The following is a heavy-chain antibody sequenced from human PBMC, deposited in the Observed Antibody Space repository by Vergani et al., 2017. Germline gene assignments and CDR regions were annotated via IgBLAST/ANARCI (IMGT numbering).Heavy chain of an antibody. J-gene: IGHJ6*03. CDR3: ARDGGSGVEVPAAIRYYYYYMDV. V-gene: IGHV1-2*02. Sequence: QVQLVQSGADVKKPGTSVRVSCKASGYTFTGHYIHWVRQAPGQGLEWLGWINPNSGATNYAQKFEGRVTLTRDTSITTAYMELSSLRSDDTATYFCARDGGSGVEVPAAIRYYYYYMDVWGEGTTVTVSS. D-gene: IGHD2-2*01. CDR2: INPNSGAT. CDR1: GYTFTGHY.